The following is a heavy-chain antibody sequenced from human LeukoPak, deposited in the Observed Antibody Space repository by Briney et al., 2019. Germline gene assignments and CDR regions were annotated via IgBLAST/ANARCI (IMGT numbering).Heavy chain of an antibody. Sequence: SETLSLTCTVSGGSISSYYWSWIRQPAGKGLEWIGRIYTSGSTNYNPSLKNRVTMSVDTSKNQFSLKLSSVTAADTAVYYCARGSNDFWSGYYTRSTPDAFDIWGQGTMVTVSS. D-gene: IGHD3-3*01. J-gene: IGHJ3*02. CDR1: GGSISSYY. CDR2: IYTSGST. CDR3: ARGSNDFWSGYYTRSTPDAFDI. V-gene: IGHV4-4*07.